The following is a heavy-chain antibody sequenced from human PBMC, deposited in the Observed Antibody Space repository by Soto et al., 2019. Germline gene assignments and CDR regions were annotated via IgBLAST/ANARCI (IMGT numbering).Heavy chain of an antibody. V-gene: IGHV3-48*02. CDR3: ARDPSYYYDSSGVPSYFDY. CDR2: ISSSSSTI. Sequence: EVQLVESGGGLVQPGGSLRLSCAASEFTFSSYSMNWVRQAPGKGLEWVSYISSSSSTIYYADSVKGRFTISRDNAKNSLYLQMNSLRDEDTAVYYYARDPSYYYDSSGVPSYFDYWGQGTLVTVST. J-gene: IGHJ4*02. CDR1: EFTFSSYS. D-gene: IGHD3-22*01.